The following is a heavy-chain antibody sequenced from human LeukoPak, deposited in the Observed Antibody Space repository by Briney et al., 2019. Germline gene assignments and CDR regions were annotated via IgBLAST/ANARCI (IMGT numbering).Heavy chain of an antibody. CDR3: ARTKRAYDFWSGYHTLYFAY. Sequence: SETLSLTCTVSGGSISSYYWSWIRQPPGKGLEWIGYIYYSGSTNYHPSLKSRVTISVDTSKNQFSLKLSSVTAADTAVYYCARTKRAYDFWSGYHTLYFAYWGQGTLVTVPS. J-gene: IGHJ4*02. D-gene: IGHD3-3*01. CDR1: GGSISSYY. CDR2: IYYSGST. V-gene: IGHV4-59*01.